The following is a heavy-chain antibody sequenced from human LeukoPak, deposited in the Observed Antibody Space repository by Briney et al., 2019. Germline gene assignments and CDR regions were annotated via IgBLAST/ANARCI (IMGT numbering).Heavy chain of an antibody. Sequence: PGGSLRLSCAASGFTFSDYYMSWIRQAPGKGLEWVSYISSSSSHTNYADSVKGRFTISRDNAKNSLYLQMNSLRAEDTAVYYCARGGYYFYFDYWGQGTLVTVSS. J-gene: IGHJ4*02. CDR3: ARGGYYFYFDY. D-gene: IGHD3-22*01. CDR1: GFTFSDYY. CDR2: ISSSSSHT. V-gene: IGHV3-11*06.